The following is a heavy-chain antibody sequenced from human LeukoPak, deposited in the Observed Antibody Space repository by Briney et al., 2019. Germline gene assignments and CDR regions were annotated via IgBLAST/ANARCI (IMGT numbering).Heavy chain of an antibody. Sequence: GGSLRLSCAASGFTFSSYAMHWVRQAPGKGLEWVAVISYDGSNKYYADSVKGRFTISRDNSKNTLYLQMGSLRVEDMAVYYCARLYCSSTSCLLDYWGQGTLVSVSS. CDR1: GFTFSSYA. J-gene: IGHJ4*02. CDR2: ISYDGSNK. CDR3: ARLYCSSTSCLLDY. V-gene: IGHV3-30*14. D-gene: IGHD2-2*01.